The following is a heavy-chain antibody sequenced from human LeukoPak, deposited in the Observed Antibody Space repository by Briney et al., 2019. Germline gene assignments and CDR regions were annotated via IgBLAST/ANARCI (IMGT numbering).Heavy chain of an antibody. J-gene: IGHJ4*02. D-gene: IGHD1-7*01. CDR3: TPHRDGNYPFDY. CDR2: ISSTSSTI. V-gene: IGHV3-48*02. Sequence: GGSLRLSCVASGFIFRDYTMNWVRQATGEGLEWVSYISSTSSTIYYAHSAKGGFTIYRDSAKKSLSLQMSSLRDDDTHVYYCTPHRDGNYPFDYWGQGTLVTVST. CDR1: GFIFRDYT.